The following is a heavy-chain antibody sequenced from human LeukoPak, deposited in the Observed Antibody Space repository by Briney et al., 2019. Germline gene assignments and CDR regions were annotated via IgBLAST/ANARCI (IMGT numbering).Heavy chain of an antibody. CDR1: GFTFSDYI. J-gene: IGHJ6*02. D-gene: IGHD3-10*01. Sequence: GGSLRLSCAASGFTFSDYIMHWVRQAPGKGLECVPVISGNGGNTYYANSVKGRFTISRDNSKNTLYLQMGSLRVEDMAVYYCARDLDYYGSGSSIHWYYGMDVWGQGSTVTVSS. V-gene: IGHV3-64*01. CDR2: ISGNGGNT. CDR3: ARDLDYYGSGSSIHWYYGMDV.